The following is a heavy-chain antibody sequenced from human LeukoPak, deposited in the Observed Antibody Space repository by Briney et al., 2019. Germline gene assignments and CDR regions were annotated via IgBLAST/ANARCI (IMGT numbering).Heavy chain of an antibody. V-gene: IGHV1-18*01. CDR1: GYRFSSFG. J-gene: IGHJ4*02. D-gene: IGHD3-10*01. CDR2: ISAYNGDT. CDR3: ARGGYYDSGSFPDY. Sequence: GASVTVSCTASGYRFSSFGINWMRQAPGQGLEWMGWISAYNGDTNYAQKLQGRVTMTTDTSTSTAYMDLRSLRSDDTAVYYCARGGYYDSGSFPDYWGQGTLVTVSS.